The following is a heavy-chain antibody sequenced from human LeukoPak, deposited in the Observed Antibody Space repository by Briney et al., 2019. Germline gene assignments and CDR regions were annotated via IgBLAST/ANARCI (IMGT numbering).Heavy chain of an antibody. CDR2: IGSDSNTI. V-gene: IGHV3-48*01. D-gene: IGHD3/OR15-3a*01. J-gene: IGHJ4*02. CDR3: ARDLVGLDY. Sequence: GGSLRLSCAASGFTFSTHGMIWVRQAPGKGLEWVSYIGSDSNTIQYANSVRGRFTISRDNAKNSLFLQMYSLRPEDTAVYYCARDLVGLDYWGQGTLVTVSS. CDR1: GFTFSTHG.